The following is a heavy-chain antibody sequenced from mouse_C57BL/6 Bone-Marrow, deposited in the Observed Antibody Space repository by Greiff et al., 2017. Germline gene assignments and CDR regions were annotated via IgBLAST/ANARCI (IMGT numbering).Heavy chain of an antibody. CDR3: ARVDYDRAYAMDY. CDR1: GFTFSSYA. J-gene: IGHJ4*01. D-gene: IGHD2-4*01. CDR2: LSSGGST. V-gene: IGHV5-6-5*01. Sequence: EVKLVESGGGLVKPGGSLKLSCAASGFTFSSYAMSWVRQTPEKRLEGVASLSSGGSTYYPDSGKGRFTISRDNARNILYLQMSSLGSEDTAMYYCARVDYDRAYAMDYWGQGTSVTVSS.